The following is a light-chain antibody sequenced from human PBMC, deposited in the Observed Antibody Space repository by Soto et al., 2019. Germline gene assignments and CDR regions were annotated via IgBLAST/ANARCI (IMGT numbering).Light chain of an antibody. V-gene: IGLV1-40*01. CDR1: SSSVGAGYD. J-gene: IGLJ2*01. Sequence: QSVLTQPPSVSGAPGQRVTISCTGSSSSVGAGYDVHWYQHLPGTAPKLLIFSNTNRPSGVPDRFSGSKSGTSVSLAIAGLQAEDEGDYYCAAWDDSLHAVVFGGGTKVTVL. CDR2: SNT. CDR3: AAWDDSLHAVV.